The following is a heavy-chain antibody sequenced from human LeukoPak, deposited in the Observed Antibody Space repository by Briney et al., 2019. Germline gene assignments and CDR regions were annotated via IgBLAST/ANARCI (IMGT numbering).Heavy chain of an antibody. CDR2: MNPNSGNT. D-gene: IGHD5-12*01. J-gene: IGHJ4*02. CDR3: ARSGYSGYDWIDY. Sequence: ASVKVSCKASGYTFTGYYMHWVRQAPGQGLEWMGWMNPNSGNTGYAQKFQGRVTITRNTSISTAYMELSSLRSEDTAVYYCARSGYSGYDWIDYWGQGTLVTVSS. V-gene: IGHV1-8*03. CDR1: GYTFTGYY.